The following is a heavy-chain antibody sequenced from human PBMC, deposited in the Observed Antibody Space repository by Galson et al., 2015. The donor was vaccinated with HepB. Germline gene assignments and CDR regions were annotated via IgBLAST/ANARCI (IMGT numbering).Heavy chain of an antibody. CDR2: ISYDGSNK. J-gene: IGHJ6*02. CDR3: ARDDSYDFWSGYYLLAGAYYGMDV. CDR1: GFTFSSYA. Sequence: SLRLSCAASGFTFSSYAMHWVRQAPGKGLEWVAVISYDGSNKYYADSVKGRFTISRDNSKNTLYLQMNSLRAEDTAVYYCARDDSYDFWSGYYLLAGAYYGMDVWGQGTTVTVSS. D-gene: IGHD3-3*01. V-gene: IGHV3-30*04.